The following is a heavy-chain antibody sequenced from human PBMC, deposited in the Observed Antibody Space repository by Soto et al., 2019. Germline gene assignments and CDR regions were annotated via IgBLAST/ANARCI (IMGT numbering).Heavy chain of an antibody. Sequence: GGSLRLSCAASGFAVSSSYITWVRQAPEKGLEWISVIYSGGTTYYADSVKGRFTISRDNAKNSLYLQMNSLRAEDTAVYYCARVGWTSLTFFDYWGQGTLVTVSS. D-gene: IGHD4-17*01. V-gene: IGHV3-53*01. CDR3: ARVGWTSLTFFDY. CDR2: IYSGGTT. CDR1: GFAVSSSY. J-gene: IGHJ4*02.